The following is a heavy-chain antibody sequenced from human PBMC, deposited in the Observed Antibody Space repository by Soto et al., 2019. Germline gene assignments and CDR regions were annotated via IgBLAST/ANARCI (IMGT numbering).Heavy chain of an antibody. Sequence: SETLSLTCTVSGGSISSYYWSWIRQPPGKGLEWIGYIYYSGSTNYNPSLKSRVTISVDTSKNQFSLKLSSVTAADTAVYYCARGRAAADPRWFDPWGQGTLVTVSS. V-gene: IGHV4-59*08. D-gene: IGHD6-13*01. CDR3: ARGRAAADPRWFDP. CDR1: GGSISSYY. CDR2: IYYSGST. J-gene: IGHJ5*02.